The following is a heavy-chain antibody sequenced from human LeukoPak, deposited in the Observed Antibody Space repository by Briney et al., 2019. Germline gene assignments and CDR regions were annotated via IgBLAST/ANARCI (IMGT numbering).Heavy chain of an antibody. J-gene: IGHJ5*02. CDR2: IYHSGST. Sequence: SETLSLTCAVSGGSISSSNWWSWVRQPPGKGLEWIGEIYHSGSTNYNPSLKSRVTISVDKSKNQFSLKLSSVTAADTAVYYCVRANIVVVPAAMLGHNWFDPWGQGTLVTVSS. V-gene: IGHV4-4*02. CDR1: GGSISSSNW. CDR3: VRANIVVVPAAMLGHNWFDP. D-gene: IGHD2-2*01.